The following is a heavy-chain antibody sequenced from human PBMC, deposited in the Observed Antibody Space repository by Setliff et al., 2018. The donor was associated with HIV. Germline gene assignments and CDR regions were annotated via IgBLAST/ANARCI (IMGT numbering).Heavy chain of an antibody. CDR2: IYYTGST. J-gene: IGHJ4*02. Sequence: KPSETLSLTCTVSGGSISSYYWSWIRQPPGKGLEWIGYIYYTGSTNYNPSLKSRVIISVETSKNHFSLILNSVTAADTAVYYCARGGGLVGATSSHFDYWGQGSLVTVSS. V-gene: IGHV4-59*01. CDR1: GGSISSYY. CDR3: ARGGGLVGATSSHFDY. D-gene: IGHD1-26*01.